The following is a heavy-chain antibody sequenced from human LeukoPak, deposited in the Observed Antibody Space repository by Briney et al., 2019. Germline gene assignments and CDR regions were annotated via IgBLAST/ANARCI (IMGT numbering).Heavy chain of an antibody. CDR3: AREGARDGGFDY. V-gene: IGHV3-7*01. J-gene: IGHJ4*02. CDR2: IKQDGSET. Sequence: GGSLRLSCAASGFTFSNFGIHWVRQAPGKGLEWVANIKQDGSETYHVDSVKGRFTISRDNAKNSLFLQMNSLRAEDTAVYYCAREGARDGGFDYWGQGTLVTVSS. D-gene: IGHD3-16*01. CDR1: GFTFSNFG.